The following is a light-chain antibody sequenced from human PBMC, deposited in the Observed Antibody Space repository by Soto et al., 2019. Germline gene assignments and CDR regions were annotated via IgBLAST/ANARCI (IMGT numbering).Light chain of an antibody. CDR3: QQYANVPYT. CDR1: QDITNH. CDR2: DAS. J-gene: IGKJ2*01. V-gene: IGKV1-33*01. Sequence: DIQMTQSPSSLSASVGDRVTITCQASQDITNHLNWYQQKPGEAPKLLIYDASNLQTGVPSTFSGSGSGTDFTFTITSPHPEDIATYYCQQYANVPYTFGQGTKLEIE.